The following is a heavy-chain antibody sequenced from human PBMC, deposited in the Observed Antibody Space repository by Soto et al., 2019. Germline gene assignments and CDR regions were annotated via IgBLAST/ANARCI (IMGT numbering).Heavy chain of an antibody. CDR1: GFTFSSYA. CDR2: ISGSGGST. Sequence: GGSLRLSCAASGFTFSSYAMSWVRQAPGKGLEWASAISGSGGSTYYADSVKGRFTISRDNSKNTLYLQMNSLRAEDTAVYYCAKVSGIAAAAPGAYWGQGTLVTVSS. J-gene: IGHJ4*02. CDR3: AKVSGIAAAAPGAY. V-gene: IGHV3-23*01. D-gene: IGHD6-13*01.